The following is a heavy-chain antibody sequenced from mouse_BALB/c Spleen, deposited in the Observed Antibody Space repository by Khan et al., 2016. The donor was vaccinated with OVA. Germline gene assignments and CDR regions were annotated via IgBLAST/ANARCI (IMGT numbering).Heavy chain of an antibody. V-gene: IGHV1-61*01. CDR3: AGGGYGTSFAF. CDR2: IDPSDSKT. D-gene: IGHD2-10*02. Sequence: QVQLQQPGAELVRPGASVKLSCKASGYTFTSYWMYWVKQRPGQGLEWIGMIDPSDSKTYYNQMFKDKATLTVDKSSNTAYMHLSSLTSEDSAVYCCAGGGYGTSFAFWGQGTLVTVSA. CDR1: GYTFTSYW. J-gene: IGHJ3*01.